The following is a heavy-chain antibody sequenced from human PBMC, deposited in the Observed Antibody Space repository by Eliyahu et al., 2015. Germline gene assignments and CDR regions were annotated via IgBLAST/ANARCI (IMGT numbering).Heavy chain of an antibody. Sequence: QLQLQESGPGLVKPPDPLSLTCTGSGDSISDSHHYWAWIRQPPGKGLEWIGNIFYSGTTYYNPSLKSRVTISVDTSKNQISLKLTSVTAADTAVYYCARSRVVAARYDAFDVWGHGTMVTVS. J-gene: IGHJ3*01. CDR3: ARSRVVAARYDAFDV. CDR1: GDSISDSHHY. V-gene: IGHV4-39*01. CDR2: IFYSGTT. D-gene: IGHD2-15*01.